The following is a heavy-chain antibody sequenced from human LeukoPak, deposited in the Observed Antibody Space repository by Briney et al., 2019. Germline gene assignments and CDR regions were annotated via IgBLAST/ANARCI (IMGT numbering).Heavy chain of an antibody. J-gene: IGHJ5*02. V-gene: IGHV1-18*01. CDR3: VRDIQWRFDP. CDR2: TSTNKCNT. Sequence: ASVKVSCKATGYILTSYRINWVRQAPGQGLEWMGWTSTNKCNTNYAQKRQSRVTMTEDTSTTTAYMELRSLRSDGTAIYYCVRDIQWRFDPWGQGTLVTVSS. CDR1: GYILTSYR. D-gene: IGHD2-8*01.